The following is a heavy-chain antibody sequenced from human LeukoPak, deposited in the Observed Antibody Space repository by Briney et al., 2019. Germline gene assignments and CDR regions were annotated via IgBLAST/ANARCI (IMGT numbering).Heavy chain of an antibody. CDR2: INHSGST. D-gene: IGHD6-19*01. J-gene: IGHJ5*02. V-gene: IGHV4-34*01. Sequence: SETLSLTCAVYGGPFSGYYWSWIRQPPGKGLEWIGEINHSGSTNYNPSLKSRVTISVDTSKNQFSLKLSSVTAADTAVYYCASVAVAGTKWFDPWGQGTLVTVSS. CDR1: GGPFSGYY. CDR3: ASVAVAGTKWFDP.